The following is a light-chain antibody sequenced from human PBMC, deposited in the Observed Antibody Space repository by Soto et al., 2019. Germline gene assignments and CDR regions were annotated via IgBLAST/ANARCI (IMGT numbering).Light chain of an antibody. CDR2: SDT. J-gene: IGLJ1*01. CDR3: AAWDVSLNGLYV. CDR1: SSNIGSKT. Sequence: QSVLTQPPSASGTPGQRVTISCSGSSSNIGSKTVNWYQQLPGTAPKLLIYSDTQRPSGVPDRFSGSKSGTSASLAISGLQSEDEGDYYCAAWDVSLNGLYVFGTGTKLTVL. V-gene: IGLV1-44*01.